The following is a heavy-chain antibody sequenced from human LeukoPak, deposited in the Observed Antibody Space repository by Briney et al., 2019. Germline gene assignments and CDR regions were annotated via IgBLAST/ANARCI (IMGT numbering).Heavy chain of an antibody. CDR3: ARDSPYYDFWSGYSLFDY. Sequence: PSQTLSLTCTVSGGSISSGSYYWSWIRQPAGKGLEWIGRIYTSGSTNYNPSLKSRVTISVDTSKNQFSLKLSSVTAADTAVYYCARDSPYYDFWSGYSLFDYWGQGTLVTVSS. V-gene: IGHV4-61*02. CDR2: IYTSGST. J-gene: IGHJ4*02. D-gene: IGHD3-3*01. CDR1: GGSISSGSYY.